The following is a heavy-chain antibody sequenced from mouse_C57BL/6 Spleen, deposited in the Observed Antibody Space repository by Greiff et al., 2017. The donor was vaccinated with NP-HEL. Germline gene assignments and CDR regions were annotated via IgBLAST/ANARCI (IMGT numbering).Heavy chain of an antibody. D-gene: IGHD3-2*01. J-gene: IGHJ3*01. V-gene: IGHV3-6*01. CDR2: ISYDGSN. CDR3: ARPSSQTALVAY. Sequence: DVKLQESGPGLVKPSQSLSLTCSVTGYSITSGYYWNWIRQFPGNKLEWMGYISYDGSNNYNPSLKNRISITRDTSKNQFFLKLNSVTNEDTATYDCARPSSQTALVAYWGQGTLVTVSA. CDR1: GYSITSGYY.